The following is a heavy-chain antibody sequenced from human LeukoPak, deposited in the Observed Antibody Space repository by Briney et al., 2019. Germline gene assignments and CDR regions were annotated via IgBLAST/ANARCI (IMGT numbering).Heavy chain of an antibody. V-gene: IGHV3-23*01. D-gene: IGHD2-2*01. CDR2: IIGSGEGT. CDR3: AKSPAALVPSYYFDY. J-gene: IGHJ4*02. Sequence: TGGSLRLSCAASGFTFSNAWMSWVRQAPGKGLEWVSAIIGSGEGTYYAESVKGRFTISRDNSKNTLYLHMNSLRAEDTALYYCAKSPAALVPSYYFDYWGQGTLVTVSS. CDR1: GFTFSNAW.